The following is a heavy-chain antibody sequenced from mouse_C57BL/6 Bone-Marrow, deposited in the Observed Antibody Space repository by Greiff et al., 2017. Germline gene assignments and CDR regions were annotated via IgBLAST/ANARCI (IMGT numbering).Heavy chain of an antibody. CDR1: GFNIKDDY. D-gene: IGHD1-1*01. Sequence: VQLKQSGAELVRPGASVKLSCTASGFNIKDDYMHWVKQRPEQGLEWIGWIDPENGDTEYASKFQGKATITADTSSNTAYLQLSSLTADDFAVYYCARWGIWVGPATVVAPYFDYWGQGTTLTVSS. J-gene: IGHJ2*01. CDR2: IDPENGDT. CDR3: ARWGIWVGPATVVAPYFDY. V-gene: IGHV14-4*01.